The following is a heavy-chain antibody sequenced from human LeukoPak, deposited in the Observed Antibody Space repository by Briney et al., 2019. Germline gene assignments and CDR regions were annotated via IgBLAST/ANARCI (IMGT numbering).Heavy chain of an antibody. V-gene: IGHV3-11*04. D-gene: IGHD3-22*01. CDR3: ARVSRTYNYYDSSGYYDIDY. CDR2: ISSSGSTI. Sequence: TGGSLRLSCAASGFTFSDYYMSWIRQAPGKGLEWVSYISSSGSTIYYADSVKGRLTISRDNAKNSLYLQMNGLRAEDTAVYYCARVSRTYNYYDSSGYYDIDYWGQGTLVTVSS. CDR1: GFTFSDYY. J-gene: IGHJ4*02.